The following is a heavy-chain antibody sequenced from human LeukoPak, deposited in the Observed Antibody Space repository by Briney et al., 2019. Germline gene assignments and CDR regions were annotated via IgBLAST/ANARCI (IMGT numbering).Heavy chain of an antibody. V-gene: IGHV1-46*01. CDR3: ASLGYGSGKYDY. J-gene: IGHJ4*02. Sequence: ASVKVSCKASGYTFTSYYMHWVRHATGQGLEWMGIINPSGGSTSYAQKFQGRVTMTRDTSTSTVYMELSSLRTEDTAVYYCASLGYGSGKYDYWGQGTLVTVSS. CDR1: GYTFTSYY. CDR2: INPSGGST. D-gene: IGHD3-10*01.